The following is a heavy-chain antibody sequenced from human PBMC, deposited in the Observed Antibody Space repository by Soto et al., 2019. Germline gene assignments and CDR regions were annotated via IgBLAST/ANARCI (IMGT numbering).Heavy chain of an antibody. Sequence: QVQLAESGGGVVQPGRSLRLSCAASGLTLSRFAMHWVRQAPGKGLEWVAVIGYDGSNKDYADSVKGRFTISRDNSKNTLYLQMNSLRPEDTAVYYCARDPVNYYGSWTYGMDVWGQGTTVTVSS. CDR1: GLTLSRFA. J-gene: IGHJ6*02. CDR2: IGYDGSNK. V-gene: IGHV3-30-3*01. D-gene: IGHD3-10*01. CDR3: ARDPVNYYGSWTYGMDV.